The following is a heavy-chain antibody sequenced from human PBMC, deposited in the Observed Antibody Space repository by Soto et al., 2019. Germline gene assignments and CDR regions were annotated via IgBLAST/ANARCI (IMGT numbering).Heavy chain of an antibody. D-gene: IGHD2-15*01. J-gene: IGHJ4*02. CDR1: GGTFSSYT. CDR2: IIPILGIA. CDR3: ARETWRSDVVAATEAYFDY. V-gene: IGHV1-69*04. Sequence: ASVKVSCKASGGTFSSYTISWVRQAPGQGLEWMGRIIPILGIANYAQKFQGRVTITADKSTSTAYMELSSLRSEDTAVYYCARETWRSDVVAATEAYFDYWGQGTLVTVSS.